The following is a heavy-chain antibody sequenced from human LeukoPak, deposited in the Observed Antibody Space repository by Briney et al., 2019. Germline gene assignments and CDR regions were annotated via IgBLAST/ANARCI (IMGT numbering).Heavy chain of an antibody. CDR3: ARLAPVRGVLPRGWSDP. CDR1: GGSISSSSYY. D-gene: IGHD3-10*01. Sequence: SETLSLTCTVSGGSISSSSYYWGWIRQPPGKGLEWIGSIYYSGSTYYNPSLKSRVTISVDTSKNQFSLKLSSVTAADTAVYYCARLAPVRGVLPRGWSDPWGQGTLVTVSS. CDR2: IYYSGST. J-gene: IGHJ5*02. V-gene: IGHV4-39*01.